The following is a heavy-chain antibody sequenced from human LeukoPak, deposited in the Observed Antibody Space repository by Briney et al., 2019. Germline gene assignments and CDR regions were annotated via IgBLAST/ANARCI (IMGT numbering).Heavy chain of an antibody. Sequence: GGSLRLSCAASGFTFSSYAMSWVRQAPGKGLEWVSGISGSGITTYYADSVKGQFTISRDNSKNTLYLQVNSLRAEDTAVFYCARGIVAAGFPYYFDYWGQGTLVTVSS. V-gene: IGHV3-23*01. CDR2: ISGSGITT. J-gene: IGHJ4*02. CDR3: ARGIVAAGFPYYFDY. D-gene: IGHD6-13*01. CDR1: GFTFSSYA.